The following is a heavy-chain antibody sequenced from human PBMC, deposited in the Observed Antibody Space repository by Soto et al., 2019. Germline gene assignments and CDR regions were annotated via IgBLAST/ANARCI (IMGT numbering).Heavy chain of an antibody. V-gene: IGHV3-23*01. CDR1: GFTFSSYA. CDR2: ISGSGGST. J-gene: IGHJ2*01. Sequence: EVQLLESGGGLVQPGGSLRLSCAASGFTFSSYAMSWVRQAPGKGLEWVSAISGSGGSTYYADSGKGRFTISRDNSKNTLYLQMNSLRAEDTAVYYCAKGRNSSPGYFDLWGRGTLVTVSS. D-gene: IGHD6-13*01. CDR3: AKGRNSSPGYFDL.